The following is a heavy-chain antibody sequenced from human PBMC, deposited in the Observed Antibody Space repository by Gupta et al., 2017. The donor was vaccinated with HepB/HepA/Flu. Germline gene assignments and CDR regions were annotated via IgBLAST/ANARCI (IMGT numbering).Heavy chain of an antibody. CDR1: GFIFSSYA. CDR3: AKGTTGYYYYYMDV. J-gene: IGHJ6*03. CDR2: ISGSGRST. Sequence: EVQLLESGGGLVQPGGSLSLSCSAPGFIFSSYAMSWVRQDPGKGLEWVSAISGSGRSTYYADSGKGRFTISRDNSKNTLYLQMNSLRAEDTAVYYCAKGTTGYYYYYMDVWGNGTTVTVSS. V-gene: IGHV3-23*01. D-gene: IGHD1-7*01.